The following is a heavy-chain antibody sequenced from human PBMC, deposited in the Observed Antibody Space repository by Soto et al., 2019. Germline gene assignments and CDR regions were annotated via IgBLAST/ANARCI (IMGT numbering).Heavy chain of an antibody. CDR2: IIPIFGTA. CDR3: ARGQYITIFGVVIPIDYYYYGMDV. J-gene: IGHJ6*02. Sequence: SVKVSCKASGGTFSSYAISWVRQAPGQGLEWMGGIIPIFGTANYAQKFQGRVTITADESTSTAYMELSSLRSEDTAVYYCARGQYITIFGVVIPIDYYYYGMDVWGQGTTVTVSS. CDR1: GGTFSSYA. V-gene: IGHV1-69*13. D-gene: IGHD3-3*01.